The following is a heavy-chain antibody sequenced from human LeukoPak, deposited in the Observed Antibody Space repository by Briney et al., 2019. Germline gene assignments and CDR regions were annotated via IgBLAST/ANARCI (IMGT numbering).Heavy chain of an antibody. CDR2: ISSSGSTI. Sequence: GGSLRLSCAASGFTFSRYEMNWVRQAPGKGLEWVSYISSSGSTIYYADSVKGRFTISRDNAKNSLYLQMNSLRAEDTAVYYCARDRFPPGVTSDYWGQGTLVTVSS. J-gene: IGHJ4*02. V-gene: IGHV3-48*03. CDR1: GFTFSRYE. CDR3: ARDRFPPGVTSDY. D-gene: IGHD2-21*02.